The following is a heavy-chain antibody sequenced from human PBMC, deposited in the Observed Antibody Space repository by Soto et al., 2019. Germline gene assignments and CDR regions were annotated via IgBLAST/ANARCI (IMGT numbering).Heavy chain of an antibody. V-gene: IGHV4-39*01. CDR2: IFYSGRT. CDR3: ARSGSGTVDY. D-gene: IGHD3-10*01. Sequence: QLQLQESGPGLVKPSETLSLTCTVSGGSITSDSDYWGWIRQPPGKGLEWIGSIFYSGRTYYNPSLKSRVTTSVDTSKNQFSLKLSSVTAADTAVYYCARSGSGTVDYWGQGTLVTVSS. CDR1: GGSITSDSDY. J-gene: IGHJ4*02.